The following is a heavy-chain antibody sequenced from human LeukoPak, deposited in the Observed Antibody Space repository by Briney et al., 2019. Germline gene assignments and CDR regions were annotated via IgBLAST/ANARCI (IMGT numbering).Heavy chain of an antibody. J-gene: IGHJ3*02. CDR3: AREGLLARISSGDAFDI. CDR2: ISSNTAYI. CDR1: GFTFRSYT. V-gene: IGHV3-21*01. Sequence: PGGSLRLSCAASGFTFRSYTMNWVRQAPGKGLEWASSISSNTAYIYYADSLRGRITISRDNTKNSLYLQMNSLRAEDTAVYYCAREGLLARISSGDAFDIWGRGIMVTVSS. D-gene: IGHD5-24*01.